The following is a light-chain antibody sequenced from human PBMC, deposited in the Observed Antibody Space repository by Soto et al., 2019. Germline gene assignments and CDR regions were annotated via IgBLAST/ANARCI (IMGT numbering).Light chain of an antibody. Sequence: DIQMTQSPSSLSASVGDRVTITCRASQSISSYLNWYQQKPGKAPKLLIYAASNLQSGVPSRFSGGGSGTDFTFTISSLQPEDFATYYCQQTYSTPGWTFGQGTKVDIK. CDR1: QSISSY. CDR3: QQTYSTPGWT. CDR2: AAS. V-gene: IGKV1-39*01. J-gene: IGKJ1*01.